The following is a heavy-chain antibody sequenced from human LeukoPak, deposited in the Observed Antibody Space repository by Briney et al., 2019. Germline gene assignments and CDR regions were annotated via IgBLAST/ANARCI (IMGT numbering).Heavy chain of an antibody. CDR3: ASSDYVWGSYRYFHFDY. Sequence: PSETLSLTRAVYGGSFSGYYWSWIRQPPGKGLEWIGEINHSGSTNYNPSLKSRVTISVDTSKNQFSLKLSSVTAADTAVYYCASSDYVWGSYRYFHFDYWGQGTLVTVSS. J-gene: IGHJ4*02. CDR2: INHSGST. D-gene: IGHD3-16*02. V-gene: IGHV4-34*01. CDR1: GGSFSGYY.